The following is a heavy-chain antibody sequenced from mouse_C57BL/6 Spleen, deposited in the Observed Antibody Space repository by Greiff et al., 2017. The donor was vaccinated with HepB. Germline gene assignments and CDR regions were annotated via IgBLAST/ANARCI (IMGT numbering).Heavy chain of an antibody. CDR3: AHYYGSPWFAY. CDR1: GYSITSGYY. CDR2: ISYDGSN. J-gene: IGHJ3*01. Sequence: ESGPGLVKPSQSLSLTCSVTGYSITSGYYWNWIRQFPGNKLEWMGYISYDGSNNYNPSLKNRISITRDTSKNQFFLKLNSVTTEDTATYYCAHYYGSPWFAYWGQGTLVTVSA. V-gene: IGHV3-6*01. D-gene: IGHD1-1*01.